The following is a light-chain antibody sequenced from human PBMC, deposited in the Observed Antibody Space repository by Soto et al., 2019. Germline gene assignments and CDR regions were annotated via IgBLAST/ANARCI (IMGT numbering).Light chain of an antibody. CDR3: CSYAGSSTWV. Sequence: QSVLTQPASVSGSPGQSITISCTGTSSDVGSYNLVSWYQQHPGKAPKLMIYECSKRPSGVSNRFSGSKSGNTASLTISGLQAEDEADYYCCSYAGSSTWVFGGGTKVTVL. CDR2: ECS. J-gene: IGLJ3*02. V-gene: IGLV2-23*01. CDR1: SSDVGSYNL.